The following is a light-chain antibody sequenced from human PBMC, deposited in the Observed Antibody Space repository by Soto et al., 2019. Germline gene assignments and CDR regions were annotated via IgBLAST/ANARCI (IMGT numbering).Light chain of an antibody. CDR1: QSVSSSY. V-gene: IGKV3-20*01. CDR3: QQYGSSPRIT. J-gene: IGKJ5*01. Sequence: IVLTQSPGTLSLSPGARATLSCRASQSVSSSYLAWYQQKPGQAPRLLIYGASSRATGIPDRFSGSGSGTDFTLTISRLESEDFAVYYCQQYGSSPRITFGQGTRLEIK. CDR2: GAS.